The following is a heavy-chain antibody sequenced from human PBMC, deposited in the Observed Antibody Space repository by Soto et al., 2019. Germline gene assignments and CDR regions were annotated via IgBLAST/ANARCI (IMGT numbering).Heavy chain of an antibody. D-gene: IGHD4-4*01. J-gene: IGHJ6*03. V-gene: IGHV3-66*01. CDR3: ARDDTATTVNRDV. CDR2: IYAEGST. Sequence: GVSLRLSWAASGITVSRNTMKWIRQAPGKGLEWVSIIYAEGSTYYADSVKGRFTISRDNSKNMMYLQMNSLRAEDTAVYYCARDDTATTVNRDVWGKGTTVTVSS. CDR1: GITVSRNT.